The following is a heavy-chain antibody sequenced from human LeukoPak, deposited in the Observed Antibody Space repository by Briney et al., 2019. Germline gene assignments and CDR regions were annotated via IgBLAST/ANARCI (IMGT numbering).Heavy chain of an antibody. D-gene: IGHD3-10*01. V-gene: IGHV3-7*01. CDR1: GFTFSSYW. CDR2: IKQDGSEK. Sequence: GGSLRLSCAASGFTFSSYWMSWVRQAPGKGLEWVANIKQDGSEKYYVDSVKGRFTISRDNAKNSLYLQMNSLRAEDTAVYYCARDKLVLWFGEPISQLDYWGQGTLVTVSS. CDR3: ARDKLVLWFGEPISQLDY. J-gene: IGHJ4*02.